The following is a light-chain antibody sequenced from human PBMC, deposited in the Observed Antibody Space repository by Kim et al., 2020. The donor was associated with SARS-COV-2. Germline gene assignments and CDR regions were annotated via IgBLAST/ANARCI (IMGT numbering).Light chain of an antibody. Sequence: APGQTAMITCWGNNIESKGVHWYQQKPGQAPILVIYYDSEWPSGIPDRFSGSNSGNTATLTISRVEAGDEADYYCQVWESSGDHGVFGGGTKLTVL. CDR2: YDS. CDR3: QVWESSGDHGV. J-gene: IGLJ3*02. CDR1: NIESKG. V-gene: IGLV3-21*01.